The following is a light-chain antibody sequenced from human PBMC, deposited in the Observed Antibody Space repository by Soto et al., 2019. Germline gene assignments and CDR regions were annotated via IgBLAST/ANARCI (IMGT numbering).Light chain of an antibody. CDR1: QSVSSSY. J-gene: IGKJ3*01. CDR3: QQSVSSPIT. CDR2: GAS. V-gene: IGKV3-20*01. Sequence: EIVLTQSPGTLSLSPGERATLSCRASQSVSSSYLAWYQQKPGQAPRLLIYGASSRATGIPDRFSGSGSGTDFTLTISRLEPEDFAMYYCQQSVSSPITFGPGTKVDIK.